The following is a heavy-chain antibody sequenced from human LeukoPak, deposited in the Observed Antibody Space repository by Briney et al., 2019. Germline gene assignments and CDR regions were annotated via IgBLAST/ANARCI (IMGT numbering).Heavy chain of an antibody. V-gene: IGHV4-38-2*02. CDR1: GYSISSGYY. Sequence: SETLSLTCTVSGYSISSGYYWGWIRQPPGKGLEWIGSIYHSGSTYYNPSLKSRVTISVDTSKNQFSLKLSSVTAADTAVYYCARDRSIVPINDWGQGTLVTVSS. J-gene: IGHJ4*02. D-gene: IGHD1-26*01. CDR3: ARDRSIVPIND. CDR2: IYHSGST.